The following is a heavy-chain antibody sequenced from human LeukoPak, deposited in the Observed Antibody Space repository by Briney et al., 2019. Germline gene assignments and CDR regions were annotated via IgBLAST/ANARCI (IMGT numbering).Heavy chain of an antibody. J-gene: IGHJ4*02. CDR1: GGSVSSGSYF. D-gene: IGHD6-6*01. Sequence: SQTLSLTCTVSGGSVSSGSYFWSCIRQPAGKGLEWIGYIYYSGSTNYNPSLKSRVTISVDTSKNQFSLKLSSVTAADTAIYYCVRGEYSSPPFDYWGQGTLVTVSS. CDR3: VRGEYSSPPFDY. V-gene: IGHV4-61*10. CDR2: IYYSGST.